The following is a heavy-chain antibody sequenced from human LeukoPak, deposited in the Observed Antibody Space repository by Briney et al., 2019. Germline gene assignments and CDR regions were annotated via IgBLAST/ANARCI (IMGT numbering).Heavy chain of an antibody. V-gene: IGHV3-7*01. D-gene: IGHD3-10*01. CDR1: GFTFSSYW. J-gene: IGHJ4*02. CDR2: MKGDGSDK. CDR3: AREQYYYGSGRYYNGIDY. Sequence: GGSLRLSXAASGFTFSSYWMSWVRQAPGKGLEWVANMKGDGSDKYYVDSVKGRFTISRDNAKNSLYLQMNSLRAEDTAVYYCAREQYYYGSGRYYNGIDYWGQGTLVTVSS.